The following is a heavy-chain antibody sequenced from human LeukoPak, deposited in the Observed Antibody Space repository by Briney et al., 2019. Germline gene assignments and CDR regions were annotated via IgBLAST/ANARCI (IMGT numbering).Heavy chain of an antibody. D-gene: IGHD6-25*01. J-gene: IGHJ6*04. CDR3: ARASTPSIAAAPPSGMDV. CDR2: ISYDGSNK. V-gene: IGHV3-30*04. Sequence: GGSLRLSCAASGFTFSSYAMHWVRQAPGKGLEWVAVISYDGSNKYYADSVKGRFTISRDNSKNTLYLQMNSLRAEDTAVYYCARASTPSIAAAPPSGMDVWGKGTTVTVSS. CDR1: GFTFSSYA.